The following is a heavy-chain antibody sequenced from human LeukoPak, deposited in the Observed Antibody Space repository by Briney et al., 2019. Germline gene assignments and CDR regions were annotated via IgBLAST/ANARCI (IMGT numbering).Heavy chain of an antibody. Sequence: AGGSLRLSCAASGFTFSSFPMSWVRQAPGTGLEWVSIIGGNGGGTYYADSVKGRFTISRDNSKNTLYLQTNSLRAEDTAVYYCARDFTIGSGYYLPAFWGQGTLVTVSS. D-gene: IGHD3-22*01. CDR2: IGGNGGGT. V-gene: IGHV3-23*01. CDR1: GFTFSSFP. J-gene: IGHJ4*02. CDR3: ARDFTIGSGYYLPAF.